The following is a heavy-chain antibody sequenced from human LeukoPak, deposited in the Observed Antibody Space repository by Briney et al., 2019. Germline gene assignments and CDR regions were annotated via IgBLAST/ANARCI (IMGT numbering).Heavy chain of an antibody. J-gene: IGHJ3*02. CDR1: GGSFSDYY. CDR2: INPSGGT. D-gene: IGHD3-22*01. V-gene: IGHV4-34*01. Sequence: PSETLSLTCGVRGGSFSDYYWSWIRQTPGKGLEWIGDINPSGGTSYNPSLKSRLTISVDTSKNQFSLKLSSVTAADTAVYYCARGRRYDRMRGGSRPRGSAFDIWGQGTMVTVSS. CDR3: ARGRRYDRMRGGSRPRGSAFDI.